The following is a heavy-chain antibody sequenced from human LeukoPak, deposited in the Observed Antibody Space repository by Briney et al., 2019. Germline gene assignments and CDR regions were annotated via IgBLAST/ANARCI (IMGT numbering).Heavy chain of an antibody. Sequence: SETLSLTCAVYGGSFSGYYWSWIRQPPGKGLEWIGEINHSGSTNYNPSLKSRVTISVGTSKNQFSLKLSSVTAADTAVYYCARGRITMVRGVIITSHYYYGMDVWGKGTTVTVSS. J-gene: IGHJ6*04. V-gene: IGHV4-34*01. CDR3: ARGRITMVRGVIITSHYYYGMDV. D-gene: IGHD3-10*01. CDR1: GGSFSGYY. CDR2: INHSGST.